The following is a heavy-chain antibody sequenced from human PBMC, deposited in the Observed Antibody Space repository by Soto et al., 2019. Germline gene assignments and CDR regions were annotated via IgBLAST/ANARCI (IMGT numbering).Heavy chain of an antibody. CDR3: AKDALGAYYECSRYSFFDY. D-gene: IGHD3-22*01. CDR2: ISYDGSNK. CDR1: GFTFSSYG. Sequence: GVSLRLSCSASGFTFSSYGMHWVRQAPGKGLEWVAVISYDGSNKYYADSVKGRFTISRDDSKNTLYLQMNRLRAEDTAVYYCAKDALGAYYECSRYSFFDYWGQGSVVTV. J-gene: IGHJ4*02. V-gene: IGHV3-30*18.